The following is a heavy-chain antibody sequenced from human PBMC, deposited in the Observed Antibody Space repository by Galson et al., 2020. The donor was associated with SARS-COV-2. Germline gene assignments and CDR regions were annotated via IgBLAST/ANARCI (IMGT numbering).Heavy chain of an antibody. CDR2: IDNRNSYI. CDR3: ARGGSHFSL. Sequence: GESLKISCAASGFPFNSYTMNWVRQAPGKGLEWVSSIDNRNSYIHYADSVTGRFTISGDSANDSVYLQMNSLRAEDTAVYYCARGGSHFSLWGQGTLVTVSS. D-gene: IGHD2-15*01. CDR1: GFPFNSYT. J-gene: IGHJ4*02. V-gene: IGHV3-21*04.